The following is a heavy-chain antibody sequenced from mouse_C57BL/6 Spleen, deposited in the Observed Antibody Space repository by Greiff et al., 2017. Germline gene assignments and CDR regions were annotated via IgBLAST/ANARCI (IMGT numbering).Heavy chain of an antibody. CDR1: GFNIKDDY. V-gene: IGHV14-4*01. Sequence: DVQLQESGAELVRPGASVKLSCTASGFNIKDDYMHWVKQRPEQGLEWIGWIDPENGDTEYASKFQGKATITADTSSNTAYLQLSSLTSEDTAVYYCTTGSSYVLYWYFDVWGTGTTVTVSS. CDR3: TTGSSYVLYWYFDV. D-gene: IGHD1-1*01. J-gene: IGHJ1*03. CDR2: IDPENGDT.